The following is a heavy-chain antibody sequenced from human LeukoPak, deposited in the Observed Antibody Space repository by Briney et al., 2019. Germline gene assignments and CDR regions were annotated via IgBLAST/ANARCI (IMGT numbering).Heavy chain of an antibody. CDR3: ARGGDYYGSGSPPDY. V-gene: IGHV4-59*12. Sequence: SETLSLTCTVSGGSISSYYWSWIRQPPGKGLEWIGYIYYSGTANYNPSLKSRVTISVDTSKNQFSLKLSSVTAADTAVYYCARGGDYYGSGSPPDYWGQGTLVTVSS. CDR1: GGSISSYY. D-gene: IGHD3-10*01. J-gene: IGHJ4*02. CDR2: IYYSGTA.